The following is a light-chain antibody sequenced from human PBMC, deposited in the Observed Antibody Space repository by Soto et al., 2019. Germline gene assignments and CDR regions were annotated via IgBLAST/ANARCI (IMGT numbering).Light chain of an antibody. CDR3: QQYNNFLSYT. Sequence: EIVMTQSPATLSVSPGERATLSCRASQSITTNLAWYQQKPVQAPRLLIYAASTRATSIPARFSGSGSGTEFTLTISSLQSEDFAVYYCQQYNNFLSYTFGQGTKLEIK. CDR2: AAS. V-gene: IGKV3-15*01. CDR1: QSITTN. J-gene: IGKJ2*01.